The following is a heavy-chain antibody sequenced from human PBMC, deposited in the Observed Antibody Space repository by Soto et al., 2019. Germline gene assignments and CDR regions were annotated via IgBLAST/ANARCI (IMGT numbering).Heavy chain of an antibody. V-gene: IGHV1-2*04. CDR3: ARALRGLYYYYYGMDV. Sequence: ASVKVSCKAPGYTFTGYYMHWVRQAPGQGLEWMGWINPNSGGTNYAQKFQGWVTMTRDTSISTAYMELSRLRSDDTAVYYCARALRGLYYYYYGMDVWGQGTTVTVSS. CDR2: INPNSGGT. CDR1: GYTFTGYY. D-gene: IGHD3-10*01. J-gene: IGHJ6*02.